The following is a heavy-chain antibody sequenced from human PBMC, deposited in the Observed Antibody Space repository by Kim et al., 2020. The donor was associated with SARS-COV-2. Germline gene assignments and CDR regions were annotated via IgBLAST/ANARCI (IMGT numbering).Heavy chain of an antibody. CDR3: ARDTTAYSSGWAYYYYGMDV. J-gene: IGHJ6*02. CDR1: GGSVSSGSYY. V-gene: IGHV4-61*01. CDR2: IYYSGST. Sequence: SETLSLTCTVSGGSVSSGSYYWSWIRQPPGKGLEWIGYIYYSGSTNYNPSLKSRVTISVDTSKNQFSLKLSSVTAADTAVYYCARDTTAYSSGWAYYYYGMDVWGQGTTVTVSS. D-gene: IGHD6-19*01.